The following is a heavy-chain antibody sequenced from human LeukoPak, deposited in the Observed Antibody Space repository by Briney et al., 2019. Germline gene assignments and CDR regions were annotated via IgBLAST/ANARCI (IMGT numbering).Heavy chain of an antibody. Sequence: ASVKVSCKASGYTFTSYYMHWVRQAPGQGLEWMGIINPSGGSTSYAQKFQGRVTMTRDMSTSTVYMELSSLRAEDTAVYYCAKRACTNGVCYTHFDYWGQGALVTVSS. J-gene: IGHJ4*02. CDR3: AKRACTNGVCYTHFDY. D-gene: IGHD2-8*01. CDR2: INPSGGST. V-gene: IGHV1-46*01. CDR1: GYTFTSYY.